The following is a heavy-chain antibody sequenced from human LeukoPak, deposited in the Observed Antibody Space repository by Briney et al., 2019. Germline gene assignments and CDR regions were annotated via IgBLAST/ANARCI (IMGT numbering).Heavy chain of an antibody. D-gene: IGHD7-27*01. CDR3: ARQFITGEIGY. CDR1: DFTFSNYA. Sequence: GGSLRLSCAASDFTFSNYAMSWVRQAPGKGLEWVSGISGSGGSTYYADSVKGRFTISRDNAKNSLYLQMNSLRAEDTAVYYCARQFITGEIGYWGQGTLVTVSS. J-gene: IGHJ4*02. CDR2: ISGSGGST. V-gene: IGHV3-23*01.